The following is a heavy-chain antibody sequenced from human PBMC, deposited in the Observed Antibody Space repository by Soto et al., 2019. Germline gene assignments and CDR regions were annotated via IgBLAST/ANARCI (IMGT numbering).Heavy chain of an antibody. CDR2: ISGSGGST. Sequence: GGSLRLSCAASGFTFSSYAMSWVRQAPGKGLEWVSAISGSGGSTYYADSVKGRFAISRDNSKNTLYLQMNSLRAEDTAVYYCAKGSGRGLDAFDIWGQGTMVTVPS. CDR3: AKGSGRGLDAFDI. CDR1: GFTFSSYA. V-gene: IGHV3-23*01. J-gene: IGHJ3*02. D-gene: IGHD2-15*01.